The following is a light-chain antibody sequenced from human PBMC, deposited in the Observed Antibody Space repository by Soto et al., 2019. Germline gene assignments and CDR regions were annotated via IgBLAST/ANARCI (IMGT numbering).Light chain of an antibody. J-gene: IGKJ5*01. V-gene: IGKV1-5*03. CDR1: QSISDS. Sequence: DIQMTQSPSTLSASVGDRVTITCRASQSISDSLAWYQQKPGKAPKLLIYEASTLKSGVPSRFSGSRSGTEYTLTISSLQPDDFATYYCQQYNSYWITFGQGTRLEIK. CDR2: EAS. CDR3: QQYNSYWIT.